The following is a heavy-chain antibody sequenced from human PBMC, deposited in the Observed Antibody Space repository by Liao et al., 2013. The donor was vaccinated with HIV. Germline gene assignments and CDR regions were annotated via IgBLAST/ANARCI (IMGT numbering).Heavy chain of an antibody. CDR2: ISYSGTP. V-gene: IGHV4-30-4*08. D-gene: IGHD5-12*01. CDR1: GGSIDSAEFY. CDR3: ARTSGFSGYDPFDY. J-gene: IGHJ4*02. Sequence: QAQLQESGPGLVKPSQTLSLTCSVSGGSIDSAEFYWSWIRQSPGKGLEWIAYISYSGTPYFNPSHKSRTSISLDTSKSQFSLKLSSVTAADTAVYYCARTSGFSGYDPFDYWGQGILVTVSS.